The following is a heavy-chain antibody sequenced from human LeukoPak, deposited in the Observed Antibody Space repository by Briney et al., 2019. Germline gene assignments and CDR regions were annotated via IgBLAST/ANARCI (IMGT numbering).Heavy chain of an antibody. V-gene: IGHV4-39*07. CDR3: ARGLGAASYSSSSYYFDY. CDR1: GGSISSSSWY. CDR2: IYYSGST. J-gene: IGHJ4*02. D-gene: IGHD6-6*01. Sequence: SETLSLTCTVSGGSISSSSWYWGWIRQPPGKGLEWIGNIYYSGSTYYNPSLKSRVTISVDTSKNQFSLKLSSVTAADTAVYYCARGLGAASYSSSSYYFDYWGQGTLVTVSS.